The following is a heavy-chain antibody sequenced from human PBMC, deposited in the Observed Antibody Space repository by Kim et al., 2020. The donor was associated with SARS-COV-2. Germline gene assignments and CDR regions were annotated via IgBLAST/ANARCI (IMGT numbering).Heavy chain of an antibody. CDR3: ARGHDSSSWRHFDY. Sequence: SETLSLTCAVYGGSFSGYYWSWIRQPPGKGLEWIGEINHSGSTNYNPSLKSRVTISVDTSKNQFSLKLSSVTAEDTAVYYCARGHDSSSWRHFDYWGQGTLVTVSS. J-gene: IGHJ4*02. V-gene: IGHV4-34*01. CDR2: INHSGST. D-gene: IGHD6-13*01. CDR1: GGSFSGYY.